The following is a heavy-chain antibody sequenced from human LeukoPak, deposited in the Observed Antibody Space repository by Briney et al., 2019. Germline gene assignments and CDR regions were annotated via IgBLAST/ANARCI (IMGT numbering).Heavy chain of an antibody. CDR1: GYSFDSYG. CDR3: AREDAKSSDY. V-gene: IGHV1-18*01. J-gene: IGHJ4*02. CDR2: ISTYTGNR. Sequence: ASVKVSCRASGYSFDSYGITWVRQAPGQGLEWMGWISTYTGNRHYAQSFQDRVTLTTDTSTSTAHMELRSLRSDDTAVYYCAREDAKSSDYWGQGTLVTVSS.